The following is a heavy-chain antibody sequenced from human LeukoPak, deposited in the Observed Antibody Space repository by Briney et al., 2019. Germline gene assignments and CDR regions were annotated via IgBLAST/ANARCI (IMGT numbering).Heavy chain of an antibody. CDR3: ATGRGGYYDSSGQFY. CDR2: FDPEDGET. Sequence: GASVKVSCKVSGYTLTELSMHWVRQAPGKGLEWVGGFDPEDGETIYAQKFQGRVTMTEDTSTDTAYMELSSLRSEDTAVYYCATGRGGYYDSSGQFYWGQGTLVTVSS. V-gene: IGHV1-24*01. CDR1: GYTLTELS. J-gene: IGHJ4*02. D-gene: IGHD3-22*01.